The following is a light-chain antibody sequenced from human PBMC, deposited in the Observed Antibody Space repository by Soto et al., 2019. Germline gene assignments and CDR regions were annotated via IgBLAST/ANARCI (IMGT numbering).Light chain of an antibody. CDR2: AAC. Sequence: DIQMTQSPSSLSAAVGDRVIITLRAIESVISALNWYHQKPGKASKLLIYAACGLQRGVPSRFGGSGPRTDFPITIRSLQPEDFATYSCQQSYSTPRTFAQGTKVDIK. J-gene: IGKJ1*01. CDR1: ESVISA. V-gene: IGKV1-39*01. CDR3: QQSYSTPRT.